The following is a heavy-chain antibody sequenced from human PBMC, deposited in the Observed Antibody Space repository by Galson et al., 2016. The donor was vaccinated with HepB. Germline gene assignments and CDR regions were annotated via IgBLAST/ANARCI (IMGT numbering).Heavy chain of an antibody. Sequence: SLRLSCAASGFPFSINSMNWVRQAPGKGLEWVSIIYSGGRTYYADSVKGRFTISRDNSKNTVYLQMDRLRAEDTAVYYCAKAYGVDSYHFNDWGQGTLVIVSS. CDR2: IYSGGRT. D-gene: IGHD4-17*01. V-gene: IGHV3-53*01. J-gene: IGHJ4*02. CDR3: AKAYGVDSYHFND. CDR1: GFPFSINS.